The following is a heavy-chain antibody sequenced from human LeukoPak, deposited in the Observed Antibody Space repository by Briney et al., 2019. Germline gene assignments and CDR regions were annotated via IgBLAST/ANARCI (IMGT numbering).Heavy chain of an antibody. D-gene: IGHD1-26*01. V-gene: IGHV3-23*01. CDR3: ARVKNYYQNY. CDR2: ISASGGST. J-gene: IGHJ4*02. Sequence: GGSLRLSCAASGFTFTSYAMSWVRQAPGKGLEWVSSISASGGSTYYADSVGGRFTISRDNSKNTLYLQMNSLRGEDTATYYCARVKNYYQNYWGQGTLVTVSS. CDR1: GFTFTSYA.